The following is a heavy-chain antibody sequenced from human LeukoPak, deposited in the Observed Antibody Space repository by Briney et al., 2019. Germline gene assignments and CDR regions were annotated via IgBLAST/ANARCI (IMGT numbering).Heavy chain of an antibody. V-gene: IGHV4-38-2*01. D-gene: IGHD1-26*01. Sequence: SETLSLTCAVSGYSISSGYYWGWIRQPPGKGLEWIGSIYHSGSTYYNPSLKSRVTISVDTSKNQFSLKLSSVTAADTAVYYCARHAIRRTLGSDYWGQGTLVTVPS. J-gene: IGHJ4*02. CDR1: GYSISSGYY. CDR2: IYHSGST. CDR3: ARHAIRRTLGSDY.